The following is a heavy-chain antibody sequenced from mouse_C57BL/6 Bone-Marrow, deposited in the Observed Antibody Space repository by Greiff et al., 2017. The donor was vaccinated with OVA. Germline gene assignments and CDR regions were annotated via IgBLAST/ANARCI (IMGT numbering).Heavy chain of an antibody. D-gene: IGHD2-3*01. CDR2: ISSGGSYT. Sequence: EVMLVESGADLVKPGASLKLSCAASGFTFSSYGMSWVRQTPDKRLEWVATISSGGSYTYYPHSVKGRFTISRDNAKNTLYLQMSSLKSEDTAMYYCASPVYDDYYWYFDVWGTGTTVTVSA. CDR3: ASPVYDDYYWYFDV. CDR1: GFTFSSYG. J-gene: IGHJ1*03. V-gene: IGHV5-6*01.